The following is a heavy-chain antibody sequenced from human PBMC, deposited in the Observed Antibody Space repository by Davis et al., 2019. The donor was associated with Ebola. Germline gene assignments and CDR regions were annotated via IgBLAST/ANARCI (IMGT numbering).Heavy chain of an antibody. J-gene: IGHJ6*02. CDR1: GFTFSSYS. V-gene: IGHV3-48*02. D-gene: IGHD5-18*01. CDR3: ARGTVDTAMVYYYYGMDV. CDR2: ISSSSSTI. Sequence: PGGSLRLSCAASGFTFSSYSMNWVRQAPGKGLEWVSYISSSSSTIYYADSVKGRFTISRDNAKNSLYLQMNSLRDEDTAVYYCARGTVDTAMVYYYYGMDVWGQGTTVTVSS.